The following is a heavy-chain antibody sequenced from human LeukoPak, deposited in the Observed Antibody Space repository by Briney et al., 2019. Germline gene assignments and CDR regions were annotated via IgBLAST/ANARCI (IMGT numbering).Heavy chain of an antibody. Sequence: PGESLRLSCAASGFTFTTYWMSWVRQLPGKGLEWVANINQDGTEKYYVDSVKGRFTISRDNAKNSLYLQMNNLRAEDTAIYYCAREKYYYEDSAYYFDLWGQGTLVTVSS. CDR2: INQDGTEK. J-gene: IGHJ4*02. CDR3: AREKYYYEDSAYYFDL. CDR1: GFTFTTYW. V-gene: IGHV3-7*03. D-gene: IGHD3-22*01.